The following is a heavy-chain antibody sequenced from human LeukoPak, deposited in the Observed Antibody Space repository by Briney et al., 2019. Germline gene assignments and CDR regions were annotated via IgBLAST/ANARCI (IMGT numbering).Heavy chain of an antibody. CDR1: GYTFTVYY. V-gene: IGHV1-2*02. D-gene: IGHD1-26*01. CDR2: INPNSGGT. CDR3: VRDPSEVGAL. J-gene: IGHJ4*02. Sequence: GASVKVSCKASGYTFTVYYMHWVRQAPGQGLEWMGWINPNSGGTNYAQKFQGRVTMTSDTSISTAYMELSRLRSDDTAVYYCVRDPSEVGALWGQGTLVTVSS.